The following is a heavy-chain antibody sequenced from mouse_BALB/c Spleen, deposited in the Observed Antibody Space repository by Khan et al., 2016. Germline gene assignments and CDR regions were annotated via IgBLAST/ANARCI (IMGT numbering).Heavy chain of an antibody. D-gene: IGHD1-1*01. J-gene: IGHJ4*01. CDR2: IHPDSSTI. CDR3: ARLLRYAMDY. Sequence: EVELVESGGGLVQPGGSLKLSCAASGFDFSRYWMSWVRQAPGKGLEWIGEIHPDSSTINYTPSLQDKFIISRDNAKNKLYLQMSKVRSEDTDLYYCARLLRYAMDYWGQETSVTVAS. V-gene: IGHV4-1*02. CDR1: GFDFSRYW.